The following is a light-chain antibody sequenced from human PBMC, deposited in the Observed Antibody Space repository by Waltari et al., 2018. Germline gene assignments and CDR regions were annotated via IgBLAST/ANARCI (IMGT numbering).Light chain of an antibody. CDR3: MQSFLIPLT. J-gene: IGKJ3*01. CDR1: QSLLHTDGKTY. CDR2: ETS. V-gene: IGKV2-29*02. Sequence: IVMTQSPLYLSVTPGQSASISCNSSQSLLHTDGKTYLYWYFQKSGQSPHLLIHETSTRMSGVSDRFSGSGSGTQFTLTISRVEPEDVGVFYCMQSFLIPLTFGPRTKVDIK.